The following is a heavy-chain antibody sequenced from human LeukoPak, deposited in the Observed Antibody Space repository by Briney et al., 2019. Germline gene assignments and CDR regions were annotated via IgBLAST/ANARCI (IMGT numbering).Heavy chain of an antibody. D-gene: IGHD3-3*01. CDR1: GFTFSGYA. CDR2: ISGSGGST. Sequence: GGSLRLSCAASGFTFSGYAMSWVRQAPGKGLEWVSAISGSGGSTYYADSVKGRFTISRDNSKNTLYLQMNSLRAEDTAVYYCAKAPDYDFWSGYPYYFDYWGQGTLVTVSS. J-gene: IGHJ4*02. CDR3: AKAPDYDFWSGYPYYFDY. V-gene: IGHV3-23*01.